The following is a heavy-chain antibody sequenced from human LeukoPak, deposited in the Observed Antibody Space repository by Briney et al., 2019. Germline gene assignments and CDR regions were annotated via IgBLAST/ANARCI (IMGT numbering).Heavy chain of an antibody. Sequence: PSETLSLTCTVSGGYISSGGYYWNWIRQHPGKGLEWIGYIYNSGRTHTKPSLKSRVTISVDTSKNQLSLKLRYVTAADTAVYYCARGAKMATRGFDYWGQGTLVTVSS. CDR1: GGYISSGGYY. CDR3: ARGAKMATRGFDY. J-gene: IGHJ4*02. CDR2: IYNSGRT. D-gene: IGHD5-24*01. V-gene: IGHV4-31*03.